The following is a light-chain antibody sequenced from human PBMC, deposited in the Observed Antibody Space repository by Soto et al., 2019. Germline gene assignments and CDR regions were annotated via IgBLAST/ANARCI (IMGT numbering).Light chain of an antibody. CDR3: QHCDTYWP. V-gene: IGKV1-5*01. CDR1: RGIDRW. Sequence: DIQMTQSPSTLAASVGDTVTSTCRASRGIDRWLAWYQQKPGKAPRLLISDASTLESGVPSRCSGSGSGTEFTLTITGLQPDDFATYHCQHCDTYWPFGQGTTVDIK. J-gene: IGKJ1*01. CDR2: DAS.